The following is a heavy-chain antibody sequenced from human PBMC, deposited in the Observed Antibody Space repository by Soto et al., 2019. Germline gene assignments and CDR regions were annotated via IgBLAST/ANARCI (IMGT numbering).Heavy chain of an antibody. CDR2: ISFDGADA. V-gene: IGHV3-30*03. CDR1: GFTFDNYG. CDR3: SRAEQDIVVVGWGSTNYYYYMDV. J-gene: IGHJ6*03. Sequence: PGGSLRLSCAASGFTFDNYGIHWVRQAPGKGLEWVAVISFDGADAYYAASVKGRFTIYRDNSKNTLYLKMNSLKAEDTSVYYCSRAEQDIVVVGWGSTNYYYYMDVWGKGTTVTVSS. D-gene: IGHD2-15*01.